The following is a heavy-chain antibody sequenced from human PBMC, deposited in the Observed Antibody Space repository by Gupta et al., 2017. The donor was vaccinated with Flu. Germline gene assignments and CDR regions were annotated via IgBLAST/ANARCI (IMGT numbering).Heavy chain of an antibody. J-gene: IGHJ5*02. V-gene: IGHV4-61*02. CDR3: ARSVTMIGEAYNWFDP. D-gene: IGHD3-22*01. CDR2: IYSSGST. CDR1: AGSITNDGYF. Sequence: QMFLQESGPGLVEPSQTLSLSCTVSAGSITNDGYFWSWIRQPAGKGLEWIGRIYSSGSTSYNPSRKSRVTISIDTSKNQVSLKLSSVTDADTAVYYCARSVTMIGEAYNWFDPWGQGTLVTVSS.